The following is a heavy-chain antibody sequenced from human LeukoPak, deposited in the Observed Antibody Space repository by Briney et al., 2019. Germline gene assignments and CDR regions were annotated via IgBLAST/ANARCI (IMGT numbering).Heavy chain of an antibody. CDR3: AKDAPVSGWLSPSDY. CDR2: ISGSGGST. CDR1: GFTFSSYA. V-gene: IGHV3-23*01. Sequence: GGSLRLSCAASGFTFSSYAMSGVRQAPGKGLEWVSPISGSGGSTYYADSVKGRFTISRDNSKNTLYLQMNSLRAEDTAVYYCAKDAPVSGWLSPSDYWGQGTLVTVSS. J-gene: IGHJ4*02. D-gene: IGHD3-22*01.